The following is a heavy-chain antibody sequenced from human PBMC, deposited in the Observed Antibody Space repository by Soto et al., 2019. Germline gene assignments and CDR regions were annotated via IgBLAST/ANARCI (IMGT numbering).Heavy chain of an antibody. J-gene: IGHJ4*02. Sequence: EVQLLESGGGLVQRGGSLRLSCAASGFPFSSYVMSWVRQAPGKGLEWVSGISGGGSNTFYADSVKGRFTISRDNSKNTLLLQMNSLGAEDTAVYYCAKDSCGGTCYLDSWGQGTLVTVAS. CDR1: GFPFSSYV. D-gene: IGHD2-15*01. CDR3: AKDSCGGTCYLDS. CDR2: ISGGGSNT. V-gene: IGHV3-23*01.